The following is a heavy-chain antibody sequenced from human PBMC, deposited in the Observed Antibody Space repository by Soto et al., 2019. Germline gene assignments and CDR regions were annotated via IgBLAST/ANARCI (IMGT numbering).Heavy chain of an antibody. CDR2: ITDTGGDA. D-gene: IGHD3-10*01. CDR3: ARGSTDSYPGSRIFDF. V-gene: IGHV3-23*01. J-gene: IGHJ4*02. CDR1: GLPFGRRA. Sequence: PGGTLSLSCVSLGLPFGRRAMTWARQAPREGLQWVSTITDTGGDAKYADSVRGRFVISRDNSKKTLSLQMTGLTAEDSAMYYCARGSTDSYPGSRIFDFWGRGTLVTVAS.